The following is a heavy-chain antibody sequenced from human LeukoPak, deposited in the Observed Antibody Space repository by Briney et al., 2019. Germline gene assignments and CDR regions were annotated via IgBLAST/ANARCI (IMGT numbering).Heavy chain of an antibody. Sequence: PSETLSLTCTVSGVSITTHYWSWLRQPPGKGLEWIGYIHYSGVTNYNPSLKSRVTISIDTSKNQFSLKLSSVTAADTAVYFCARRDISSGIDYWGQGTLVTVSS. V-gene: IGHV4-59*11. CDR1: GVSITTHY. CDR2: IHYSGVT. CDR3: ARRDISSGIDY. J-gene: IGHJ4*02. D-gene: IGHD3-22*01.